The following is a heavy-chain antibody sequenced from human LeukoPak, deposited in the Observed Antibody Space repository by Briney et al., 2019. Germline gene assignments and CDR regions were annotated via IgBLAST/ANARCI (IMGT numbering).Heavy chain of an antibody. V-gene: IGHV4-4*02. CDR2: IYHSGST. J-gene: IGHJ4*02. D-gene: IGHD3-22*01. CDR3: ARDYDSSGYYFDY. CDR1: GGSISSSNW. Sequence: SETLSLTCAVSGGSISSSNWWSWVRQPPGKGLEWIGEIYHSGSTNYNPSLKSRVTISVDKSKNQFSLKLSSVTAADTAVYYCARDYDSSGYYFDYWGQGTLVTVSS.